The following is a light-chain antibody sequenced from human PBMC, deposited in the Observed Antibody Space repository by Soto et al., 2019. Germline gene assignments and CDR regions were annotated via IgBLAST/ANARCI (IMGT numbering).Light chain of an antibody. CDR1: SSDVGGYNY. CDR2: EVS. Sequence: QSVLTQPPSASGSPGQSVTISCTGTSSDVGGYNYVSWYQQHPGKAPKLMIYEVSKRPSGVPDRFSGSKSGNTASLTVSGLHAEDEADYCCSSYAGSTNDVFGTWTKVTVL. V-gene: IGLV2-8*01. CDR3: SSYAGSTNDV. J-gene: IGLJ1*01.